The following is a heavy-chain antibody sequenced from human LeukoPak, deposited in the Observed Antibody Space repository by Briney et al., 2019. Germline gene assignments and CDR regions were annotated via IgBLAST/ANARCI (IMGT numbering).Heavy chain of an antibody. J-gene: IGHJ4*02. D-gene: IGHD6-6*01. V-gene: IGHV3-49*04. CDR3: VRDSSSSFY. CDR2: IRSKPYGGTP. CDR1: GFTFGDHA. Sequence: GRSLRLSCTASGFTFGDHAMTWVRQAPGKGLEWVGFIRSKPYGGTPEYAASVKGRFTISRDDSKSIAYLQMDSLKTEDTAVYYCVRDSSSSFYWGQGTLVTVSS.